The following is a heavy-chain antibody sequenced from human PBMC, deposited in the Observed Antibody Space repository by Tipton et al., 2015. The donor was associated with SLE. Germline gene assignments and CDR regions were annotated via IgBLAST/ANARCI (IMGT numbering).Heavy chain of an antibody. D-gene: IGHD4-17*01. CDR2: ISGSGGST. J-gene: IGHJ3*02. CDR3: ARDKDYYGLDAFDI. CDR1: GFTFSSYG. V-gene: IGHV3-23*01. Sequence: GSLRLSCAASGFTFSSYGMSWVRQAPGKGLEWVSGISGSGGSTYYADSVKGRFTISRDNSKNTLYLQMNSLRAEDTAVYYCARDKDYYGLDAFDIWGQGTMVTVSS.